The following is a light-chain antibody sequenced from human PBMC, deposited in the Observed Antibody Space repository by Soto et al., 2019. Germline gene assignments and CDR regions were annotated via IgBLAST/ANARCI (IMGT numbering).Light chain of an antibody. Sequence: QSALTQPASVSGSPGQSITISCTGTSSDVGSYNLVSWYQQHPGKAHKLMIYEGSTRPSGVSNRFSGSKSGNTASLTISGLQAEDEADYYCCSYAGSSTSVVFGGGTQLTVL. V-gene: IGLV2-23*01. CDR1: SSDVGSYNL. CDR3: CSYAGSSTSVV. CDR2: EGS. J-gene: IGLJ2*01.